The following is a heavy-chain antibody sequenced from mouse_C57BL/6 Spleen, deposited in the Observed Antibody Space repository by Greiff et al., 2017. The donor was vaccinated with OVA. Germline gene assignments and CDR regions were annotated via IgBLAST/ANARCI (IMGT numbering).Heavy chain of an antibody. J-gene: IGHJ2*01. Sequence: EVQLQQSGPELVKPGASVKMSCKASGYTFTDYNMHWVKQSHGKSLEWIGYINPNNGGTSYNQKFKGKATLTVNKSSSTAYMELRSLTSEDSAVYYCARSPHYYGSSYHYFDYWGQGTTLTVSS. V-gene: IGHV1-22*01. CDR2: INPNNGGT. CDR3: ARSPHYYGSSYHYFDY. D-gene: IGHD1-1*01. CDR1: GYTFTDYN.